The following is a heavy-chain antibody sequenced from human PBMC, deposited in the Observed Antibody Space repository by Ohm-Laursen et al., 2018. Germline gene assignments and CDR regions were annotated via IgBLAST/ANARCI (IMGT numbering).Heavy chain of an antibody. D-gene: IGHD3-3*01. J-gene: IGHJ4*02. V-gene: IGHV3-33*01. Sequence: SLRLSCTASGFTFSSYGMHWVRQAPGKGLEWVAVIWYDGSNKHYADSVKGRFTISRDNSKNTLYLQMNSLRAEDTAVYYCARSGSHYYFDYWGQGTLVTVSS. CDR1: GFTFSSYG. CDR3: ARSGSHYYFDY. CDR2: IWYDGSNK.